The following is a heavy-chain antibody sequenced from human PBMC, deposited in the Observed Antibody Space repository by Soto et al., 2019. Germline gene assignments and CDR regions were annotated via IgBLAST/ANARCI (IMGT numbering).Heavy chain of an antibody. Sequence: SETLSLTCTVSGGSISSGGYYWSWIRQHPGKGLEWIGYIYYSGSTYYNPSLKSRVTISVDTSKNQFSLKPSSVTAADTAVYYCARNNGRENYYDSSGYWYYFDYWGQGTLVTVSS. J-gene: IGHJ4*02. CDR1: GGSISSGGYY. CDR3: ARNNGRENYYDSSGYWYYFDY. CDR2: IYYSGST. D-gene: IGHD3-22*01. V-gene: IGHV4-61*08.